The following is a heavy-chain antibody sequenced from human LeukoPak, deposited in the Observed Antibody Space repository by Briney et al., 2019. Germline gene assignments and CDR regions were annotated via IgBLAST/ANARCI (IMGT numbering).Heavy chain of an antibody. CDR3: AKGSLYGDYDY. Sequence: PGGSLRLSCAASGFTFSSYAMHWVRQAPGKGLEWVAVISYDGSNKYYADSVKGRFTISRDNSKNTLYLQMNSLRAEDTAVYYCAKGSLYGDYDYWGQGTLVTVSS. V-gene: IGHV3-30-3*01. D-gene: IGHD4-17*01. CDR1: GFTFSSYA. J-gene: IGHJ4*02. CDR2: ISYDGSNK.